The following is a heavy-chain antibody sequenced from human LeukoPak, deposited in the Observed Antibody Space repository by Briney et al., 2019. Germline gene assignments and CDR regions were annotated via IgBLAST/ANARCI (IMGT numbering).Heavy chain of an antibody. V-gene: IGHV4-59*12. Sequence: SETLSLTCTVSGGSISSYYWSWIRQPPGKGLEWIGYIYYSGTTNYNPYLKSRVTISVDTSKNQFSMKLRSVTAADTAVYYCAKSNGYGLVDIWGQGTMVTVSS. CDR2: IYYSGTT. J-gene: IGHJ3*02. CDR1: GGSISSYY. D-gene: IGHD3-10*01. CDR3: AKSNGYGLVDI.